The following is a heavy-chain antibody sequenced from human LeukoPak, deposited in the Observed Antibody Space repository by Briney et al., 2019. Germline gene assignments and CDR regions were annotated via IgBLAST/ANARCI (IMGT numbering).Heavy chain of an antibody. J-gene: IGHJ4*02. CDR2: IYYSGST. CDR1: GGSISSYY. CDR3: ARLTSNSELIYFDY. V-gene: IGHV4-59*08. D-gene: IGHD4-4*01. Sequence: SETLSLTCTVSGGSISSYYRSWIRQPPGKGLEWIGYIYYSGSTNYNPSLKSRVTISVDTSKNQFSLKLSSVTAADTAVYYCARLTSNSELIYFDYWGQGTLVTVSS.